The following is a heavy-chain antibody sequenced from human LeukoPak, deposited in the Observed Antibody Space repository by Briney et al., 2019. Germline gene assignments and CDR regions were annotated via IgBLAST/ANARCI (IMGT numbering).Heavy chain of an antibody. D-gene: IGHD2-15*01. CDR1: GLTFSNAW. J-gene: IGHJ5*02. V-gene: IGHV3-15*01. CDR2: IKSKTDGGTT. CDR3: TTYMAGSCYH. Sequence: GGSLRLSCAASGLTFSNAWMSWVRQAPGKGLEWVGRIKSKTDGGTTDYAAPVKGRFSISRDDSKNTLYLQMNSLETEDTAVYYCTTYMAGSCYHWGQGTLVTVSS.